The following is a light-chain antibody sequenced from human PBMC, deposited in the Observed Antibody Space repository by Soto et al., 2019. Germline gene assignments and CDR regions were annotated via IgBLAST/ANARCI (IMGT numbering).Light chain of an antibody. CDR2: DAS. Sequence: DIKMNQSPSTLSASVGDRVTITCRASQSISSWLAWYQQKPGKAPKLLIYDASSLESGVPSRFSGSGSGTDFTLTISSLQPEDFATYYCQQANSFPITFGQGTRLEIK. J-gene: IGKJ5*01. V-gene: IGKV1-5*01. CDR3: QQANSFPIT. CDR1: QSISSW.